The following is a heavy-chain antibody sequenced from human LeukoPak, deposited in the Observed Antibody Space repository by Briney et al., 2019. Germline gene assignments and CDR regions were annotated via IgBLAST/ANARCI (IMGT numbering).Heavy chain of an antibody. Sequence: PGGSLRLSCAASGFTFSSYEMNWVRQAPGKGLEWVSGISGSGGSTYYGDSVKGRFTISRDNSKNTLYLQMNSLRAEDTAVYYCARGGRQKGPYLDVWGKGTTVTVSS. V-gene: IGHV3-23*01. CDR1: GFTFSSYE. CDR2: ISGSGGST. J-gene: IGHJ6*03. CDR3: ARGGRQKGPYLDV.